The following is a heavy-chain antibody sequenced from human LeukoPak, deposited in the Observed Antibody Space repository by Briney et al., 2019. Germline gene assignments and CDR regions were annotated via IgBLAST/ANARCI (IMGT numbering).Heavy chain of an antibody. CDR2: ISYDGSNK. V-gene: IGHV3-30*18. CDR1: GFIFSTYG. Sequence: GGSLRLSCAASGFIFSTYGVYWVRQAPGKGLEWVAVISYDGSNKYYADSVKGRFTISRDNSKNTLYLQMNSLRAEDTAVYYCAKPVHHGSGYPGDYWGQGTLVTVSS. D-gene: IGHD3-22*01. J-gene: IGHJ4*02. CDR3: AKPVHHGSGYPGDY.